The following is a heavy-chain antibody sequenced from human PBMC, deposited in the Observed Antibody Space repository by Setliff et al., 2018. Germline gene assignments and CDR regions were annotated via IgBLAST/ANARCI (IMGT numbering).Heavy chain of an antibody. J-gene: IGHJ6*02. Sequence: SCKASGYTFTSYDINWVRQATGQGLEWMGWMNPNSGNTGYAQKFQGRVTMTRNTSISTAYMELSSLRSEDTAVYYCARGDTRRYYYGSGRYGVWGQGTTVTVSS. CDR2: MNPNSGNT. CDR1: GYTFTSYD. V-gene: IGHV1-8*01. D-gene: IGHD3-10*01. CDR3: ARGDTRRYYYGSGRYGV.